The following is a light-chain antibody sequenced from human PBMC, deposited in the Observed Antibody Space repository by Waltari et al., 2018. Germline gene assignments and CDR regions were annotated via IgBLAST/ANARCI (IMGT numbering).Light chain of an antibody. CDR1: QDISNY. CDR3: QQYDNLPLT. CDR2: DAS. Sequence: DIQLTQSPSSLSASIGDRVPITCQASQDISNYLNWYQQKPGKAPSLLIYDASNLGTGVPSRFSGSGSGTAFSFTITSLQPEDVATYYCQQYDNLPLTFGGGTKVEI. V-gene: IGKV1-33*01. J-gene: IGKJ4*01.